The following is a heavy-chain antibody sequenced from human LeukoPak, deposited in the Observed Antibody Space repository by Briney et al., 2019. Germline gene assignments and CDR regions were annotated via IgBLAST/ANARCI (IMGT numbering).Heavy chain of an antibody. CDR3: ARVSGGVQQLVFDY. D-gene: IGHD6-13*01. V-gene: IGHV1-8*01. CDR1: GYTFTSYD. CDR2: MNPNSGNT. Sequence: ASVKVSCKASGYTFTSYDINWVRQATGQGLEWMGWMNPNSGNTGYAQKFQGRVTMTRNTSIGTAYMELSSLRSEDTAVYYCARVSGGVQQLVFDYWGQGTLVTVSS. J-gene: IGHJ4*02.